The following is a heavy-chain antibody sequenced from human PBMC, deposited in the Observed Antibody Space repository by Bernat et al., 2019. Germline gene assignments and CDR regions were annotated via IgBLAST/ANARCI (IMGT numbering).Heavy chain of an antibody. D-gene: IGHD2/OR15-2a*01. CDR2: IKSKTDGGTT. CDR1: GFTFSNAW. V-gene: IGHV3-15*01. CDR3: ATALGAFYHDY. Sequence: EVQLLESGGGLVKPGGSLRLSCAASGFTFSNAWMSWVRQAPGKGLEWVGRIKSKTDGGTTDYAAPVKGRFTISRDDSKNTLYLQMNSLKTEDTAVYYCATALGAFYHDYWGQGTLVTVSS. J-gene: IGHJ4*02.